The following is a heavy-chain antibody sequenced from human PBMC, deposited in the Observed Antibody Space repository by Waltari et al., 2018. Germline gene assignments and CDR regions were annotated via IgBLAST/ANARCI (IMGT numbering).Heavy chain of an antibody. CDR3: ARGEAAYYYDSSGYWPFDY. V-gene: IGHV1-2*06. D-gene: IGHD3-22*01. J-gene: IGHJ4*02. CDR1: GYTFTGYY. Sequence: QVQLVQSGAEVKKPGASVKVSCKASGYTFTGYYMHWVRQAPGQGLEWMGRNNPNSGGTKYAQKVTGRVTMTRETTISTAYMELSRLRSDDTAVYYCARGEAAYYYDSSGYWPFDYWGQGTLVTVSS. CDR2: NNPNSGGT.